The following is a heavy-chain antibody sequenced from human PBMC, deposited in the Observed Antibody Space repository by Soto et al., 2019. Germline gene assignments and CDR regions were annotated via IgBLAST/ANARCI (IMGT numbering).Heavy chain of an antibody. D-gene: IGHD2-15*01. CDR2: TYYRSKWYN. J-gene: IGHJ5*02. Sequence: PSQTLSLTCAISGDRVSSNRAEWNWIRQSPSRGLEWLGRTYYRSKWYNDYSVSVKSRITINPDTSKNQFSLQLNSVTPEDTAVYYCARGSCSGGSCYSDWFDPWGQGTLVTVSS. CDR3: ARGSCSGGSCYSDWFDP. V-gene: IGHV6-1*01. CDR1: GDRVSSNRAE.